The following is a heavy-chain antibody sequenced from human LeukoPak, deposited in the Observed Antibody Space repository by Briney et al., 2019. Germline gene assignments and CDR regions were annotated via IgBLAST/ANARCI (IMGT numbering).Heavy chain of an antibody. CDR3: ARAPGVLWFGEPTYYGMDV. CDR1: GYTFTGYY. D-gene: IGHD3-10*01. Sequence: ASVKVSCKASGYTFTGYYMHWVRHAPGQGLGWMGWINPNSGGTNYAQKFQGRVTMTRDTSISTAYMELSRLRSDDTAVYYCARAPGVLWFGEPTYYGMDVWGQGTTVTVSS. J-gene: IGHJ6*02. V-gene: IGHV1-2*02. CDR2: INPNSGGT.